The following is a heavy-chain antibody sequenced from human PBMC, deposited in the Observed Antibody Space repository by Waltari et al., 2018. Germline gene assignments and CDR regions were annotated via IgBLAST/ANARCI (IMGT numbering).Heavy chain of an antibody. Sequence: QVQLVESGGGVVQPGGSLRLSCAASGFTFSSYGMHWVRQAPGKGPEWVAFIRYDGSNKYYADSGKGRFTISRDNSKNTLYLQMNSLRAEDTAVYYCAKDAVMTTVTYFDYWGQGTLVTVSS. CDR1: GFTFSSYG. CDR2: IRYDGSNK. J-gene: IGHJ4*02. D-gene: IGHD4-4*01. V-gene: IGHV3-30*02. CDR3: AKDAVMTTVTYFDY.